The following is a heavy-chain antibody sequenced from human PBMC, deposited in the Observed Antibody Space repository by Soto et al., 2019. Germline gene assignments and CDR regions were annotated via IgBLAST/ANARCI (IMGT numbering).Heavy chain of an antibody. Sequence: QVQLVQSGAEVKKPGSSVKVSCKASGGTFSTYAISWVRQAPGQVLERMGGIIPIFGTANYAQKFQGRVTITADESTSTAYMELSSLRSEDTAVYYCARREIVVVVAATKFYYYGMDVWGQGTTVTVSS. J-gene: IGHJ6*01. CDR3: ARREIVVVVAATKFYYYGMDV. V-gene: IGHV1-69*12. D-gene: IGHD2-15*01. CDR2: IIPIFGTA. CDR1: GGTFSTYA.